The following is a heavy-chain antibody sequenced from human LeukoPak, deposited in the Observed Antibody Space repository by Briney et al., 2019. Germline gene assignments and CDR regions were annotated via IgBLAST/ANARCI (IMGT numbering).Heavy chain of an antibody. CDR2: IRSKANSYAT. D-gene: IGHD6-13*01. CDR1: GFSFGGSA. J-gene: IGHJ5*02. CDR3: TRQSGNSSWYNDWFDP. Sequence: GGSLRLSCAASGFSFGGSAIHWVRQASGKGLEWVGRIRSKANSYATAFAASVKGRFTISRDDSKNTAYLQMNSLETEDTAVYYCTRQSGNSSWYNDWFDPWGQGTLVTVSS. V-gene: IGHV3-73*01.